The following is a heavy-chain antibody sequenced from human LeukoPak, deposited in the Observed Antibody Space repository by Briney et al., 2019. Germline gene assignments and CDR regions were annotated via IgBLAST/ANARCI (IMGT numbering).Heavy chain of an antibody. CDR3: AKDMTTSPQHYGMDV. CDR1: GFTFSSYA. D-gene: IGHD4-11*01. CDR2: ISGSGGST. J-gene: IGHJ6*02. V-gene: IGHV3-23*01. Sequence: PGASLRLSCAASGFTFSSYAMSWVPQAPGKGLEWVSAISGSGGSTYYADSVKGRFTISRDNSKNTLYLQMNSLRAEDTAVYDCAKDMTTSPQHYGMDVWGQGTTVTVSS.